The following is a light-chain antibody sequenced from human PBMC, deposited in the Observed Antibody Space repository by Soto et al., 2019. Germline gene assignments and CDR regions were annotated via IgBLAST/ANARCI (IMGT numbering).Light chain of an antibody. Sequence: QSVLTQPPSVSGAPGQRVTISCTGSSSNIGAGYDVHWYQQLPGTAPKLLIYGNINRPSGVPDRFSGSESGTSASLAITGLQPEDEAVYYCQSYDSSLSGFVVFGGGTQLTVL. CDR2: GNI. J-gene: IGLJ2*01. V-gene: IGLV1-40*01. CDR1: SSNIGAGYD. CDR3: QSYDSSLSGFVV.